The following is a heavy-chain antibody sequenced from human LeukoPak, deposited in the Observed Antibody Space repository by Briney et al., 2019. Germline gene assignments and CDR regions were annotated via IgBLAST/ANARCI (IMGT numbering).Heavy chain of an antibody. V-gene: IGHV3-74*01. J-gene: IGHJ5*02. Sequence: GSLRLSCAASGFTSSDYWMHWVRHAPGKGLVWVSRMNSAGTTTNYADSVKGRFTISRDTAKNTLYLQMNSLRAEDTAVYYCARGRGPYGWFDPWGQGTLVIVSS. CDR2: MNSAGTTT. CDR1: GFTSSDYW. CDR3: ARGRGPYGWFDP. D-gene: IGHD3-10*01.